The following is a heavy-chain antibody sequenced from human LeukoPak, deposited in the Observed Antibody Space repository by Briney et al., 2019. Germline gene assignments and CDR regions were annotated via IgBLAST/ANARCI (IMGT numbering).Heavy chain of an antibody. CDR1: GGSISSSNGY. CDR2: IYYSGST. D-gene: IGHD3-3*01. V-gene: IGHV4-39*01. J-gene: IGHJ3*02. CDR3: VRNSTIFAVVIINGPFDI. Sequence: SETLSLTCTVSGGSISSSNGYWGWIRQPPGKGLEWIGSIYYSGSTQYNPSLKSRVTTSVDTSKNQFSLNLSSVTAADTAVYYCVRNSTIFAVVIINGPFDIWGQGTMVTVSS.